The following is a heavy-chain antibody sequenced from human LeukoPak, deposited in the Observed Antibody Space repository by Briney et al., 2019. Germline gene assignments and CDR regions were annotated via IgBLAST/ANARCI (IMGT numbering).Heavy chain of an antibody. CDR3: ARETRVEMGTINFYFFDY. Sequence: SETLSLTCTVSGGSTSGYFWSWIRQSPGKGLEWIGYMFYTGITDYNPSLKSRVTISVDTSKNLVSLKLSSVTAADTAIYYCARETRVEMGTINFYFFDYWGQGTPVTVSS. CDR1: GGSTSGYF. J-gene: IGHJ4*02. D-gene: IGHD5-24*01. CDR2: MFYTGIT. V-gene: IGHV4-59*01.